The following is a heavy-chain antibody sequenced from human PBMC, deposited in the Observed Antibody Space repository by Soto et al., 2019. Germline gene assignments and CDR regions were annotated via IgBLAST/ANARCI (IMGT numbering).Heavy chain of an antibody. Sequence: WASVKVSCKTSGYTFSNYGITWVRQAPGQGLEWMGWISAYNGNTNYAQKLQGRVTMTTDTSTSTAYMELRSLRSDDTAVYYCARGHYYDILTGPAGWFDPWGQGTLVTVSS. CDR1: GYTFSNYG. CDR2: ISAYNGNT. V-gene: IGHV1-18*01. J-gene: IGHJ5*02. CDR3: ARGHYYDILTGPAGWFDP. D-gene: IGHD3-9*01.